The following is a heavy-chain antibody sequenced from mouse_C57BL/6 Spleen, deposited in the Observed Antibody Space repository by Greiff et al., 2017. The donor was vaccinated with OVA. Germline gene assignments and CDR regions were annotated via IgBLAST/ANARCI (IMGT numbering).Heavy chain of an antibody. CDR2: IDPANGNT. Sequence: VQLQQSVAELVRPGASVKLSCTASGFNIKNTYMHWVKQRPEQGLELIGRIDPANGNTKYAPKFQGKATITADTSSNTAYLQLSSLTSEDTAIYYCARAGYYYGSSSYYFDYWGQGTTLTVSS. J-gene: IGHJ2*01. D-gene: IGHD1-1*01. CDR3: ARAGYYYGSSSYYFDY. CDR1: GFNIKNTY. V-gene: IGHV14-3*01.